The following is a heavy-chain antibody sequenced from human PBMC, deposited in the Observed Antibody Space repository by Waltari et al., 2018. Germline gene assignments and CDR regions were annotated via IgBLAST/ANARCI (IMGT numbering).Heavy chain of an antibody. J-gene: IGHJ3*02. CDR3: ARPKSSSWYDAFDI. Sequence: EVQLVESGGGLIQPGGSLRLSCAASGFTVSSNYMSWVRQAPGKGLGWGSVIYSGGSTDDADALKGRFSISRENSKNTLYLQRNSLRADDTAVYYCARPKSSSWYDAFDIWGQGTMVTVSS. D-gene: IGHD6-13*01. CDR1: GFTVSSNY. CDR2: IYSGGST. V-gene: IGHV3-53*01.